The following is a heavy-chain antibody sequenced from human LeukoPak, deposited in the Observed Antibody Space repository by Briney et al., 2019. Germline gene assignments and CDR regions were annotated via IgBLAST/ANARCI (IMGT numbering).Heavy chain of an antibody. J-gene: IGHJ4*02. Sequence: SETLSLTCTVSGGSITSYYWSWIRQPPGKGLEYIGFIFYSGNTNYNPSLKSRVTISVDTSKNQFSLKLSSVTAADTAVYYCARIDFWSGQLDYWGQGTLVTVSS. CDR3: ARIDFWSGQLDY. V-gene: IGHV4-59*08. D-gene: IGHD3-3*01. CDR2: IFYSGNT. CDR1: GGSITSYY.